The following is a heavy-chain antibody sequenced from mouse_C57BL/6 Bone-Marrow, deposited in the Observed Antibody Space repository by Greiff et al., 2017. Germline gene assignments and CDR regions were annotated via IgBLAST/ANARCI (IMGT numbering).Heavy chain of an antibody. J-gene: IGHJ3*01. CDR3: AKLYSNSWFAY. Sequence: QVQLQQPGAELVKPGASVKLSCKASGYTFTSYWMQWVKQRPGQGLEWIGEIDPSDSYTNYNQKFKGKATLTVDTFSSIAYMQLSSLTSGDSAVYYCAKLYSNSWFAYWGQGTLVTVSA. V-gene: IGHV1-50*01. D-gene: IGHD2-5*01. CDR2: IDPSDSYT. CDR1: GYTFTSYW.